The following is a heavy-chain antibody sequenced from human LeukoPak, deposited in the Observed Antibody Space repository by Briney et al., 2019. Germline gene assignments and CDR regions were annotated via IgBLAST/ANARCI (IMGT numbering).Heavy chain of an antibody. CDR2: IIPIFGTA. J-gene: IGHJ5*02. V-gene: IGHV1-69*05. CDR1: GGTFSSYA. Sequence: EASVKVSCKASGGTFSSYAISWVRQAPGQGLEWMGGIIPIFGTANYAQKFQGRVTITTDESTSTAYMELSSLRSEDTAVYYCARVFGEDCSSTSCYTGWFDPWGQGTLVTVSS. D-gene: IGHD2-2*02. CDR3: ARVFGEDCSSTSCYTGWFDP.